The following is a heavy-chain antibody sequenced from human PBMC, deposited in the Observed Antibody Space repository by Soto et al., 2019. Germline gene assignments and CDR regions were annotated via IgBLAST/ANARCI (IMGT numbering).Heavy chain of an antibody. CDR1: GYIFTSYN. D-gene: IGHD6-25*01. CDR2: VNPDSGHT. Sequence: QVQLVQSGAEVKKPGASVKVSCKASGYIFTSYNINWVRQAAGHGLEWMGWVNPDSGHTVYAKKVPGRVTMPRDSSTGTAHRELCSLTPADTALYNFAISTPFSIAALHCLYDKEVWGKWASVRVSS. CDR3: AISTPFSIAALHCLYDKEV. J-gene: IGHJ6*03. V-gene: IGHV1-8*02.